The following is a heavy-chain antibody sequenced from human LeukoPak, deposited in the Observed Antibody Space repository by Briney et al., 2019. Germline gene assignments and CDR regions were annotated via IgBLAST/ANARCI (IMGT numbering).Heavy chain of an antibody. CDR2: ISGSGGST. CDR3: AKGPSSSSGFDY. CDR1: GFTFSSYG. J-gene: IGHJ4*02. D-gene: IGHD6-13*01. Sequence: PGGSLRLSCAASGFTFSSYGMSWVRQAPGKGLEWVSAISGSGGSTYYPDSVKGRFTISRDNSKNTLYLQMNSLRAEDTAVYYCAKGPSSSSGFDYWGQGTLVTVSS. V-gene: IGHV3-23*01.